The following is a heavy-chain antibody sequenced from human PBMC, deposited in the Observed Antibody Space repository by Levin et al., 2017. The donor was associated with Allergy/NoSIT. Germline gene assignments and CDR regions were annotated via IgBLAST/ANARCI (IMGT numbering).Heavy chain of an antibody. Sequence: TSETLSLTCTVSGGSISSSIYYWTWIRQHPGKGLEWVGYIYNSGSTYYNPSLESRVTISMDTSKNQFSLKLSSVTAADTAVYYCARDSPDIAVPDDAFDIWGQGTLVTVSS. CDR1: GGSISSSIYY. CDR2: IYNSGST. CDR3: ARDSPDIAVPDDAFDI. V-gene: IGHV4-31*03. D-gene: IGHD6-19*01. J-gene: IGHJ3*02.